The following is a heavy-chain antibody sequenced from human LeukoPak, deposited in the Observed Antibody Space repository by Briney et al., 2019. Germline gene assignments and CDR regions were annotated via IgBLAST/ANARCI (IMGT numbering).Heavy chain of an antibody. V-gene: IGHV1-46*01. CDR3: ARDNSVGDNAWWFDP. D-gene: IGHD1-26*01. CDR2: INPTGGST. Sequence: ASVKVSCKASGYTLTSYYMHWVRQAPGQGLEWMGLINPTGGSTGYAQRFQGRVTMTRDMSTSTDYMELSSLRSEDTAIYYCARDNSVGDNAWWFDPWGQGTLVTVSS. J-gene: IGHJ5*02. CDR1: GYTLTSYY.